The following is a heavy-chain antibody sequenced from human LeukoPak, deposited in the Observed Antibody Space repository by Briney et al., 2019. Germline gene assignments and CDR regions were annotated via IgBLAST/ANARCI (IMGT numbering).Heavy chain of an antibody. CDR2: IRYDGSNK. CDR3: AKVQRGLQQLGSFDY. J-gene: IGHJ4*02. D-gene: IGHD6-13*01. CDR1: GFNFSSYG. Sequence: GGSLRLSCAASGFNFSSYGMHWVRQAPGKGLEGVAFIRYDGSNKYYADSVKGRFTISRDNSKNTLYLQMNSLRAEDTAVYYCAKVQRGLQQLGSFDYWGQGTLVTVSS. V-gene: IGHV3-30*02.